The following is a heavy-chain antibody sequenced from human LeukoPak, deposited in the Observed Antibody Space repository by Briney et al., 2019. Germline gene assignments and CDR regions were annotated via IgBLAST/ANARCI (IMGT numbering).Heavy chain of an antibody. J-gene: IGHJ4*02. V-gene: IGHV3-30-3*01. CDR1: GFTFSNSA. D-gene: IGHD1-1*01. CDR3: ARDLNDRNGNSCYFDN. CDR2: ISYDGSKK. Sequence: PGRSLRLSCAASGFTFSNSAMPRVRQAPGKGLEWVAVISYDGSKKFYADSVKGRFTISRDNSKNTLYLQMSLLRADDTAVYYCARDLNDRNGNSCYFDNWGQGTLVTVSS.